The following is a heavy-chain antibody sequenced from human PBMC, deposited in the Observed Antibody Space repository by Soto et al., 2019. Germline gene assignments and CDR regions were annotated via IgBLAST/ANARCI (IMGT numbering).Heavy chain of an antibody. CDR3: ARVTCQTTSRFDY. CDR2: IYYSGST. D-gene: IGHD1-1*01. J-gene: IGHJ4*02. CDR1: GGSISSYY. Sequence: QVQLQESGPGLVKPSETLSITCTVSGGSISSYYWSWIRQPPGKGLEWIGYIYYSGSTNYNPSLKSRVTISVDMSKNQFSLKLSSVSAADTAVYSCARVTCQTTSRFDYWGQAHLVTVSS. V-gene: IGHV4-59*01.